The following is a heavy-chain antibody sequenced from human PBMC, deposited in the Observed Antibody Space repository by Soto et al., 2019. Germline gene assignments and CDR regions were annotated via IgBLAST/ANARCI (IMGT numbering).Heavy chain of an antibody. CDR1: VYSFTSYW. J-gene: IGHJ6*02. CDR2: IYPGDSDT. V-gene: IGHV5-51*01. D-gene: IGHD3-10*01. CDR3: ARHPNYYGSGSYDYYYGMDV. Sequence: GEPLKISCKGSVYSFTSYWIGWVRQMPGKGLEWMGIIYPGDSDTRYSPSFQGQVTISADKSISTAYLQWSSLKASDTAMYYCARHPNYYGSGSYDYYYGMDVWGQGTTVTVSS.